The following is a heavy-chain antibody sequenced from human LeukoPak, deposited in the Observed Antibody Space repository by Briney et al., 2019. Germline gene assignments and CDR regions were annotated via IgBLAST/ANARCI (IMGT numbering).Heavy chain of an antibody. CDR2: ISYDGNNK. CDR3: ARDVGAVGASPFDF. CDR1: GFTFTSHA. D-gene: IGHD1-26*01. J-gene: IGHJ4*02. Sequence: PGRSLRLSCAASGFTFTSHALHWVRQALGKGLEWVAVISYDGNNKYYADSVKGRFTISRDNSGNTLYLQMNSLRVDDTALYYCARDVGAVGASPFDFWGQGTLVTVSS. V-gene: IGHV3-30-3*01.